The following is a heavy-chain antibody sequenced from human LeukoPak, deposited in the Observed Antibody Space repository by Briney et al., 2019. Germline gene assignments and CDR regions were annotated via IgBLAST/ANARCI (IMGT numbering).Heavy chain of an antibody. CDR1: GGSFSGYY. J-gene: IGHJ4*02. CDR2: INHSGST. D-gene: IGHD6-19*01. CDR3: ARQKPVAATTHFDN. Sequence: SETLSLTCAVYGGSFSGYYWSWIRQPPGKGLEWIGEINHSGSTNYNPSLKSRVTISVDTSKNQFSLKLSSVTAADTAVYYCARQKPVAATTHFDNWGQGILVTVSS. V-gene: IGHV4-34*01.